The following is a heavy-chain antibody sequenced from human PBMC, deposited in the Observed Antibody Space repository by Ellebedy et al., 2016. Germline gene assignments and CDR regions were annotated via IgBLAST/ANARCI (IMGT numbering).Heavy chain of an antibody. V-gene: IGHV3-7*01. Sequence: GESLKISXAASGFTFSSYWMSWVRQAPGKGLEWVANIKQDGSEKYYVDSVKGRSTISRDNAKNSLYLQMNSLRAEDTAVYYCARGATSSRPHDYWGQGTLVTVSS. CDR3: ARGATSSRPHDY. D-gene: IGHD6-13*01. CDR1: GFTFSSYW. CDR2: IKQDGSEK. J-gene: IGHJ4*02.